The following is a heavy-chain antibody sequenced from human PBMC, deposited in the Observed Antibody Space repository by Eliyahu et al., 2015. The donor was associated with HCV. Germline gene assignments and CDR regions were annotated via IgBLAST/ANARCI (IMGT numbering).Heavy chain of an antibody. D-gene: IGHD1-26*01. CDR1: XGSISXSXHY. CDR3: ARHGMGAIFPYSYYNMDV. V-gene: IGHV4-39*01. CDR2: MHXSGTT. Sequence: QPXLHESGPGLVKPSETLSLTCTVSXGSISXSXHYWXWIRQPPGKGXEWVXSMHXSGTTYHXPSLKSRVTISVDTSKNQFSLNLSSLTAADTAVYYCARHGMGAIFPYSYYNMDVWGQGTTVTVSS. J-gene: IGHJ6*02.